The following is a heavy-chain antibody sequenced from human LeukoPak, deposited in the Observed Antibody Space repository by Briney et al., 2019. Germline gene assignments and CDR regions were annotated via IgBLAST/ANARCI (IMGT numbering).Heavy chain of an antibody. CDR1: GGSISSGGYY. V-gene: IGHV4-30-2*01. J-gene: IGHJ4*02. D-gene: IGHD6-13*01. CDR2: IYHSGST. CDR3: ARGPEAAEEAVD. Sequence: SQTLSLTCTVSGGSISSGGYYWSWIRQPPGKGLEWIGYIYHSGSTYYNPSLKSRVTISVDRSKNQFSLKLSSVTAADTAVYYCARGPEAAEEAVDWGQGTLVTVSS.